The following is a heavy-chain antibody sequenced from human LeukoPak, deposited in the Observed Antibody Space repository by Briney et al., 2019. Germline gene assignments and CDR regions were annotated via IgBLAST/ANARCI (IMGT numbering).Heavy chain of an antibody. Sequence: SETLSLTCTVSGGSISSYYWSWIRQPPGKGLEWIGEINHSGSTNYNPSLKSRVTISVDTSKNQFSLKLSSVTAADTAVYYCARLPLGWYGAIGHFDYWGQGTLVTVSS. J-gene: IGHJ4*02. D-gene: IGHD6-19*01. CDR2: INHSGST. CDR3: ARLPLGWYGAIGHFDY. V-gene: IGHV4-34*01. CDR1: GGSISSYY.